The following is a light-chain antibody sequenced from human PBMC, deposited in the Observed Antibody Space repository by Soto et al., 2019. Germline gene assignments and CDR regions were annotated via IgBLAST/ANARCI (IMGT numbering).Light chain of an antibody. V-gene: IGKV1-39*01. J-gene: IGKJ4*01. CDR3: QYLNSFPLS. Sequence: DIHITQSPSSVSATVGNEVTITCRPSQTIMTYLNWYQLKPGKPPRLLIYAASSLQSGVPSRFSGSGSGTDFTLTISSLQPEDFATYYCQYLNSFPLSFGGGTKVDIK. CDR2: AAS. CDR1: QTIMTY.